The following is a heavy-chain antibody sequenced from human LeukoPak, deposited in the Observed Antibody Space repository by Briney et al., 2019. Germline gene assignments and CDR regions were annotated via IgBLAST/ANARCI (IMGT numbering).Heavy chain of an antibody. CDR1: GFTFSNAW. V-gene: IGHV4-34*01. CDR2: INHSGST. D-gene: IGHD3-9*01. J-gene: IGHJ4*02. Sequence: GSLRLSCADSGFTFSNAWMSWVRQPPGKGLEWIGEINHSGSTNYNPSLKSRVIISVDTSKNQFSLKLSSVTAADTAVYYCARVYDTLSHPFDYWGQGTLVTVSS. CDR3: ARVYDTLSHPFDY.